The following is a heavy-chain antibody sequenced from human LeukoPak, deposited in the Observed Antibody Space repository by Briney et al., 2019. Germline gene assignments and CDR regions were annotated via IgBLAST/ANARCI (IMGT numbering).Heavy chain of an antibody. CDR2: INPNSGGT. J-gene: IGHJ3*02. D-gene: IGHD2-2*01. CDR1: GYTFAGYY. CDR3: ARGGRTGYCSSTSCRKTDAFDI. Sequence: ASVKVSCKASGYTFAGYYMHWVRQAPGQGLEWMGWINPNSGGTNYAQKLQGRVTMTTDTSTSTAYMELRSLRSDDTAVYYCARGGRTGYCSSTSCRKTDAFDIWGQGTMVTVSS. V-gene: IGHV1-2*02.